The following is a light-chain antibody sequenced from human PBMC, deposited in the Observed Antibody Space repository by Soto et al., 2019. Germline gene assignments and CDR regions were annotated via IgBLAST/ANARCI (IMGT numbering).Light chain of an antibody. CDR2: LEGSGSY. J-gene: IGLJ3*02. V-gene: IGLV4-60*02. CDR3: ETWDSNTHTV. Sequence: QSVLTQSSSASASLGSSVKLTCTLSSGHSSYIIAWHQQQPGKAPRYLMKLEGSGSYNKGSGVPDRFSGSSSGAVRYLTISNLQFEDEADYYCETWDSNTHTVFGGGTQLTVL. CDR1: SGHSSYI.